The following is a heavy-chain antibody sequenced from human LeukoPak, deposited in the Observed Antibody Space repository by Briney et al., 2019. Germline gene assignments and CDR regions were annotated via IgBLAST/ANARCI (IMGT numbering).Heavy chain of an antibody. CDR1: GDALGSFY. J-gene: IGHJ4*02. D-gene: IGHD4-17*01. CDR3: AREARYGDFSTVDY. V-gene: IGHV4-59*01. CDR2: IRYNGDA. Sequence: SETLSLTCSVSGDALGSFYWNWFRQPPGKGLEWIGYIRYNGDAKYNSSLESRVTLSVDTPKNQFSLKVISVTAADTAIYFCAREARYGDFSTVDYWGQGSQVTVSS.